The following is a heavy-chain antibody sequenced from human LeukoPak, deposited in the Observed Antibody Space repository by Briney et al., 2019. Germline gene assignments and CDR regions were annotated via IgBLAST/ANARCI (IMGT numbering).Heavy chain of an antibody. V-gene: IGHV3-23*01. Sequence: GGSLRLSCAASGFTFTLHAMNWVRQAPGKGLEWVSAFTETGNKCYADSVKGRFTISRDTSKNTLFLQMNSLRAEDTALYYCARRGAGSGGLDYWGQGTVVTVSS. CDR1: GFTFTLHA. CDR2: FTETGNK. J-gene: IGHJ4*02. D-gene: IGHD6-19*01. CDR3: ARRGAGSGGLDY.